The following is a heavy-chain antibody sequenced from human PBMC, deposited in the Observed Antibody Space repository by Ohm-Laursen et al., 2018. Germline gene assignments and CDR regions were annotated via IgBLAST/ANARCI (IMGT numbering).Heavy chain of an antibody. CDR1: GGSFSNYY. D-gene: IGHD3-22*01. J-gene: IGHJ2*01. CDR2: IYHSGST. Sequence: SETLSLTCAVYGGSFSNYYWGWIRQPPGKGLEWIGTIYHSGSTYYNPSLKSRVTISVDTSKNQFSLKLSSVTAADTAVYYCARVDDSNVRWYFDLWGRGTLVTVSS. CDR3: ARVDDSNVRWYFDL. V-gene: IGHV4-34*01.